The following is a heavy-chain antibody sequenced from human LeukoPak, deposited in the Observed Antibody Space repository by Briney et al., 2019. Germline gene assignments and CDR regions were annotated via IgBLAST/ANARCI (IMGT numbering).Heavy chain of an antibody. Sequence: ASVKVSCKASGYTFTSYDINWVRQATGQGLEWMGWMNPNSGNTGYAQKFQGRVTMTRNTSISTAYMELSSLRSEDTAVYYCARGPGWRWYFSYSLGLQFDYWGQGTLVTVSS. D-gene: IGHD5-24*01. CDR3: ARGPGWRWYFSYSLGLQFDY. CDR2: MNPNSGNT. V-gene: IGHV1-8*01. CDR1: GYTFTSYD. J-gene: IGHJ4*02.